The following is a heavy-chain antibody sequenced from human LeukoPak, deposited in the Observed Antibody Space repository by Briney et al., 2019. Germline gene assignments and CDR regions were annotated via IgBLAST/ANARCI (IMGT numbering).Heavy chain of an antibody. CDR1: GFTFSNYE. CDR2: ISTSGITI. CDR3: ARVNKFVSSSSGLA. J-gene: IGHJ5*02. D-gene: IGHD6-6*01. Sequence: GGCLRLSCAASGFTFSNYEMNWVRQAPGKGLEWVSYISTSGITIYYADSVKGRFTISRDNAKNSLYLQMNSLRAEDTAVYYCARVNKFVSSSSGLAWGQGTLVTVSS. V-gene: IGHV3-48*03.